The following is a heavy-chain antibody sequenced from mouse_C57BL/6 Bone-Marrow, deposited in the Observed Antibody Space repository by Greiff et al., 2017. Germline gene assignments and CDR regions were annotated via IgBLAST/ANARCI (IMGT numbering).Heavy chain of an antibody. Sequence: EVQGVESGGGLVKPGGSLKLSCAASGFTFSSYTMSWVRQTPEKRLEWVATISGGGGNTYYPDSVKGRFTISRDNAKNTLYLQISSLRSEDTALYYCARRGFPYYAMDYWGQGTSVTVSS. J-gene: IGHJ4*01. CDR1: GFTFSSYT. V-gene: IGHV5-9*01. CDR3: ARRGFPYYAMDY. CDR2: ISGGGGNT.